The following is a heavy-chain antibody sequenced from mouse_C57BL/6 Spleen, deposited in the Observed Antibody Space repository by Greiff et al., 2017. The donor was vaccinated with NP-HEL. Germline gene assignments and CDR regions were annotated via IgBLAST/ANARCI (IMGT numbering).Heavy chain of an antibody. J-gene: IGHJ2*01. Sequence: EVHLVESGGDLVKPGGSLKLSCAASGFTFSSYGMSWVRQTPDKRLEWVATISSGGSYTYYPDSVKGRFTISRDNAKDTLYLQMSSLKSEDTAMYYCARPHYGSSYFDYWGQGTTLTVSS. CDR3: ARPHYGSSYFDY. CDR2: ISSGGSYT. D-gene: IGHD1-1*01. V-gene: IGHV5-6*01. CDR1: GFTFSSYG.